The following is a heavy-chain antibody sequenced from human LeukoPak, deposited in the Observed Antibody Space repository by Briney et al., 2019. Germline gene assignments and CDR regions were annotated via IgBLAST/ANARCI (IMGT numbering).Heavy chain of an antibody. Sequence: ASVKVSCKASGYTFTSYGISWVRQAPGQGLEWMGWISAYNGNTNYAQKLQGRVTMTTDTSTSTAYMELRSLRSDDTAMYYCARDDYYDSSGFFDYWGQGTLVTVSS. V-gene: IGHV1-18*01. D-gene: IGHD3-22*01. CDR3: ARDDYYDSSGFFDY. CDR1: GYTFTSYG. J-gene: IGHJ4*02. CDR2: ISAYNGNT.